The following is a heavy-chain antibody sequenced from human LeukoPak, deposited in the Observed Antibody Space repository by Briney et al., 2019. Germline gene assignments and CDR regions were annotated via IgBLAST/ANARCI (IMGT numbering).Heavy chain of an antibody. D-gene: IGHD2/OR15-2a*01. CDR3: ARDPKIVHVAVNWFDP. V-gene: IGHV1-2*02. CDR1: GYTFIDYY. CDR2: INPNNGGT. Sequence: ASVKVSCKASGYTFIDYYIHRVRQAPGQGLEWMGWINPNNGGTNYAQKFQGRVTMTRDTSISTAYMELSRLTSDDTAVYYCARDPKIVHVAVNWFDPWGQGTLVTVSS. J-gene: IGHJ5*02.